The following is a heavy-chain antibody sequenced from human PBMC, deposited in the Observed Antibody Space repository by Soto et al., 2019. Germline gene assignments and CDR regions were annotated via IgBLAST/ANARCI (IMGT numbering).Heavy chain of an antibody. CDR2: IVVGSGNT. V-gene: IGHV1-58*01. Sequence: VASVKVSCKASGFTFTSSAVQWVRQARGQRLEWIGWIVVGSGNTNYAQKFQERVTITRDMSTSTAYMELSSLRSEDTAVYYCAAVSRVVVTAIRRYYFDYGGQETLVTFS. J-gene: IGHJ4*02. D-gene: IGHD2-21*02. CDR1: GFTFTSSA. CDR3: AAVSRVVVTAIRRYYFDY.